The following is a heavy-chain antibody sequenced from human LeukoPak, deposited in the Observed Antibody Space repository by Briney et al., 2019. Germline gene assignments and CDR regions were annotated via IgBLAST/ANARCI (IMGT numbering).Heavy chain of an antibody. CDR2: INSDGTVT. CDR3: ARGLSTAVAGFDY. V-gene: IGHV3-74*01. D-gene: IGHD6-19*01. Sequence: GGSLRLSCAAAGFTFSSYWIHWVRQAPGKGLVWVSRINSDGTVTTYADSLEGRFSISRDNAKNTVYLQMNSLRGEDTAVYYCARGLSTAVAGFDYWGQGSLVTVSS. J-gene: IGHJ4*02. CDR1: GFTFSSYW.